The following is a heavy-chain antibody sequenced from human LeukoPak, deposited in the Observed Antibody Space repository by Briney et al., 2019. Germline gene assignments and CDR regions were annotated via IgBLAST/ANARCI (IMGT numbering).Heavy chain of an antibody. J-gene: IGHJ4*02. Sequence: GGSLRLSCAASGFTFSSYSMNWIRQAPGKGLEWVSSISSSSTYIYYADSVKGRFTISRDNAKNSLYLQMNSLRAEDTAVYYCAREGYYDILTGVFDFDYWGQGTLVTVSS. CDR2: ISSSSTYI. D-gene: IGHD3-9*01. CDR3: AREGYYDILTGVFDFDY. CDR1: GFTFSSYS. V-gene: IGHV3-21*01.